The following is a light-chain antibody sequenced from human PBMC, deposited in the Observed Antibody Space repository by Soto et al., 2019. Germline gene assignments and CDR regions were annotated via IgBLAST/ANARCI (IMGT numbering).Light chain of an antibody. CDR3: QQRSNFIT. CDR1: QSVSSN. CDR2: GAF. V-gene: IGKV3-15*01. Sequence: IVMTQSPATLSVSPGERATLSCRASQSVSSNLAWYQQKPGQAPSLLIYGAFTRATGIPARFSGSGSGTDFTLTISSLESEDFAVYYCQQRSNFITFGQGTRLEIK. J-gene: IGKJ5*01.